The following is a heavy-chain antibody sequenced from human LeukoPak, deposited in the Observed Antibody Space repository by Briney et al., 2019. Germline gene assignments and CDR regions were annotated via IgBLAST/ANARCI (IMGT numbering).Heavy chain of an antibody. CDR3: AKDPEDYYGSGSSHVFDY. V-gene: IGHV3-48*03. CDR2: ISSSGSTI. J-gene: IGHJ4*02. D-gene: IGHD3-10*01. Sequence: GGSLRLSCAASGFSFGTYEMNWVRQAPGKGLEWVSYISSSGSTIYYGDSVKGRFTISRDNAKNTLYLQMNSLRAEDTAVYYCAKDPEDYYGSGSSHVFDYWGQGTLVTVSS. CDR1: GFSFGTYE.